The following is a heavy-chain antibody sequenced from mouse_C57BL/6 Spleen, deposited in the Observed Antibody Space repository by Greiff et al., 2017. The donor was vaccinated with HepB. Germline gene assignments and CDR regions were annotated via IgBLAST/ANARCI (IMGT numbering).Heavy chain of an antibody. CDR2: IWRGGST. J-gene: IGHJ2*01. CDR3: ARRGGYGNYLYFDD. D-gene: IGHD2-10*02. V-gene: IGHV2-2*01. Sequence: QVQLQQSGPGLVQPSQSLSITCTVSGFSLTSYGVHWVRQSPGQGLEWLGVIWRGGSTDYNAAFISRLIISNDDSKSQVFFKLISLQADDTAISYRARRGGYGNYLYFDDWGQGATLTDAS. CDR1: GFSLTSYG.